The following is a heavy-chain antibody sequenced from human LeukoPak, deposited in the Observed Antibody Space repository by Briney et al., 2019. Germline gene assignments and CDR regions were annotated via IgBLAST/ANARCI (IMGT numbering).Heavy chain of an antibody. Sequence: ASVKVSCKASGYTFTGYYMHWVRQAPGQGLEWMGWINPNSCGTNYAQKFQGRVTMTRDTSISTAYMELSRLRSDDTAVYYCARGVYSSSWYGWFDPWGQGTLVTVSS. V-gene: IGHV1-2*02. J-gene: IGHJ5*02. CDR2: INPNSCGT. D-gene: IGHD6-13*01. CDR3: ARGVYSSSWYGWFDP. CDR1: GYTFTGYY.